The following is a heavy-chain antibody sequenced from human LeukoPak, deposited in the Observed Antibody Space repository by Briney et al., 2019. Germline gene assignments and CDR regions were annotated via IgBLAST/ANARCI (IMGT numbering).Heavy chain of an antibody. V-gene: IGHV4-31*03. J-gene: IGHJ6*03. CDR1: GGSISSGGYY. CDR3: ARADGSGSYYNYYYYYMDV. CDR2: IYYSGST. D-gene: IGHD3-10*01. Sequence: SETLSLTCTVSGGSISSGGYYWSWIRQHPGKGLEWIGYIYYSGSTYYNPSLKSRVTISVDTSKNQFSLKLSSVTAADTAVYYCARADGSGSYYNYYYYYMDVWGKGTTVTVSS.